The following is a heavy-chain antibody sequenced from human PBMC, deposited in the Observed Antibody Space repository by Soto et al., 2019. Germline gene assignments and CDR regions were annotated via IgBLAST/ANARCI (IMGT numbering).Heavy chain of an antibody. V-gene: IGHV3-23*01. CDR3: AKYSYDFWSGYYYYMDV. D-gene: IGHD3-3*01. Sequence: GGSLSLSCEASGFTFSSYAMSWVRQAPGKGLEWVSAISGSGASTSYADSVKGRFTISRDNSKNTLYLQMNSLRAEDTAVYYCAKYSYDFWSGYYYYMDVWGKGTTVTVSS. J-gene: IGHJ6*03. CDR2: ISGSGAST. CDR1: GFTFSSYA.